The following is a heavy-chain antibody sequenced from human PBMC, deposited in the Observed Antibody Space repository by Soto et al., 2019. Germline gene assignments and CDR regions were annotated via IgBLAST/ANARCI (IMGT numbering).Heavy chain of an antibody. CDR3: ARRSLWFGELSS. Sequence: SETLSLTCTVSGDSISSSSYYWGWIRQPPGKGLEWIGDIYYSGTTHYNPSLKSRVTISVDTSKNQFSLKLSSVTAADTAVYYCARRSLWFGELSSWGQGTLVTVSS. J-gene: IGHJ4*02. D-gene: IGHD3-10*01. V-gene: IGHV4-39*07. CDR2: IYYSGTT. CDR1: GDSISSSSYY.